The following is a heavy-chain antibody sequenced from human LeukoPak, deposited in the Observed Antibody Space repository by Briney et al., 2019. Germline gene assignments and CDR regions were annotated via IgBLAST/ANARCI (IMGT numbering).Heavy chain of an antibody. CDR3: ARDWGCSSTSCSVEGIYYYYMDV. J-gene: IGHJ6*03. D-gene: IGHD2-2*01. Sequence: GASVKVSCKASGYTFTSYGISWVRQAPGQGLEWMGWISAYNGNTNYAQKLQGRVTMTTDTSTSTAYMELRSLRSNDTAVHYCARDWGCSSTSCSVEGIYYYYMDVWGKWTTVTVSS. CDR2: ISAYNGNT. CDR1: GYTFTSYG. V-gene: IGHV1-18*01.